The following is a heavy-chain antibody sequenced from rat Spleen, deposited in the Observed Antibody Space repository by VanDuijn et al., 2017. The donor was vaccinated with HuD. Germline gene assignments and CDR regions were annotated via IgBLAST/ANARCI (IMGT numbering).Heavy chain of an antibody. D-gene: IGHD4-3*01. CDR2: ISYDGSST. CDR3: ATHTSGYFDY. J-gene: IGHJ2*01. CDR1: GFTFSDYY. V-gene: IGHV5-29*01. Sequence: EVQLVESDGGLVQPGRSLKLSCAASGFTFSDYYMAWVRQAPTKGLEWVATISYDGSSTYYRDSVKGRFTISRHNAKNTLYLQMDSLRSEDTATYYCATHTSGYFDYWGQGVMVTVSS.